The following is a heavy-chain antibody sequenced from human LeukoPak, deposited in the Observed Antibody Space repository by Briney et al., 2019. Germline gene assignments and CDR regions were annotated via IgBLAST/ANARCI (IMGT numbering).Heavy chain of an antibody. D-gene: IGHD4-11*01. J-gene: IGHJ5*02. CDR3: ARGTPTYSNYNWFDP. CDR1: GYTFTSYD. V-gene: IGHV1-8*01. CDR2: MNPNSGNT. Sequence: ASVKVSCKASGYTFTSYDINWVRQATGQGLEWMGWMNPNSGNTGYAQKFQGRVTVTRNTSISTAYMELSSLRSEDTAVYYCARGTPTYSNYNWFDPWGQGTLVTVSS.